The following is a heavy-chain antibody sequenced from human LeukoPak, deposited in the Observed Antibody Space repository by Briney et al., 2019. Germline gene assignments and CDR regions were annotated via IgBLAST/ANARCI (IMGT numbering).Heavy chain of an antibody. CDR1: GFTFSSYA. D-gene: IGHD6-19*01. J-gene: IGHJ5*01. CDR2: ISYDGTGT. V-gene: IGHV3-64*01. Sequence: GGSLTLSCAASGFTFSSYAIHWVRRAPGKGLEYVSGISYDGTGTYYANSVKGRFTISRDNSRNTLYLQMGSLRAEDMAVYYCARVGASGWFAYWGQGTLVTVSS. CDR3: ARVGASGWFAY.